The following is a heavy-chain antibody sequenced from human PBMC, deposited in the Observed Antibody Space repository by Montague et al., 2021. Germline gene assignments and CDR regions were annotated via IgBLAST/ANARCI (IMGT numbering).Heavy chain of an antibody. D-gene: IGHD6-13*01. Sequence: SLRLSCAASGFTFSLYAMSWVRQAPGKGLEWVSRINGFGTNTYYADSVKGRFTISRDNSKNTLDLQMNSLRAEDTAVYYCAKDSVSSWAASYYYYMDVWGKGTTVTVSS. CDR3: AKDSVSSWAASYYYYMDV. V-gene: IGHV3-23*01. CDR2: INGFGTNT. CDR1: GFTFSLYA. J-gene: IGHJ6*03.